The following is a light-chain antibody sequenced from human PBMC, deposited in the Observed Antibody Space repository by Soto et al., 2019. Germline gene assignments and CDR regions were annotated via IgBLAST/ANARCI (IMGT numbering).Light chain of an antibody. CDR1: SSDVGGYNY. CDR2: EVS. CDR3: SSYTSSSTLYV. V-gene: IGLV2-14*01. J-gene: IGLJ1*01. Sequence: QSALTRPASVSGSPGQPITISCTGTSSDVGGYNYVSWYQQHPGKAPKLMIYEVSNRPSGVSNRFSGSKSGNTASLTISGLQAEDEADYYCSSYTSSSTLYVFGTGTKVTVL.